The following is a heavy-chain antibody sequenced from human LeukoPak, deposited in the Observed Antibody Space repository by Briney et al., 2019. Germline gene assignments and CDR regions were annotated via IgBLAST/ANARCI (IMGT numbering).Heavy chain of an antibody. CDR2: ISKSGTT. J-gene: IGHJ4*02. Sequence: KPSETLSLTCTVSGGSISSGTYYWSWIRQSAGKGLEWIGLISKSGTTNYNPSHWSRVTISIDTTKNQFSLKLTSVTAADTAVYFCARLLGPLDYVWGSSRSQWGQGILVTVSS. D-gene: IGHD3-16*02. CDR1: GGSISSGTYY. CDR3: ARLLGPLDYVWGSSRSQ. V-gene: IGHV4-61*02.